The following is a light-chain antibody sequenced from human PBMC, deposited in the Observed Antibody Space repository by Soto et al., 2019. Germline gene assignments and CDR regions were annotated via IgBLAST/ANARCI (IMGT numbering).Light chain of an antibody. Sequence: DIVMTQSPLSLPVTPGEPASISCRSSQSLLHSNGYNYLDWNLQKPGQSPQLLIYLGSNRSSGVPDRFSGSGSGTDFTLKISRVEAEDVGVYYCMQALQTPITFGQGTRLEIK. V-gene: IGKV2-28*01. J-gene: IGKJ5*01. CDR3: MQALQTPIT. CDR2: LGS. CDR1: QSLLHSNGYNY.